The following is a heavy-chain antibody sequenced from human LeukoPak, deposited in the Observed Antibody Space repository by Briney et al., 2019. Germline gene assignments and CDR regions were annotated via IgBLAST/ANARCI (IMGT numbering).Heavy chain of an antibody. CDR1: GFTFSSYA. J-gene: IGHJ4*02. D-gene: IGHD6-13*01. CDR2: ISYDGSNK. V-gene: IGHV3-30-3*01. CDR3: ARAPIAAAGYYYFDY. Sequence: GGSLRLSCAASGFTFSSYAMHWVRQAPGKGLEWVAVISYDGSNKYYADSVKGRFTISRDSSKNTLYLQMNSLRAEDTAVYYCARAPIAAAGYYYFDYWGQGTLVTVSS.